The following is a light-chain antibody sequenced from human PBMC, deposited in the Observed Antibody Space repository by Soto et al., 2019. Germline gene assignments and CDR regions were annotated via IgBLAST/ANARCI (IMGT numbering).Light chain of an antibody. V-gene: IGKV1D-16*01. Sequence: DIQMTQSPSTLSASVGDRVTITCRASRSVGRWVAWYQHRPGKAPTSLIYAASSLQTWVPSRFSGRGSGTDFTLTISSLQPEDFAIYYCQQYDSYPTFGGGTKVELK. CDR2: AAS. CDR3: QQYDSYPT. CDR1: RSVGRW. J-gene: IGKJ4*01.